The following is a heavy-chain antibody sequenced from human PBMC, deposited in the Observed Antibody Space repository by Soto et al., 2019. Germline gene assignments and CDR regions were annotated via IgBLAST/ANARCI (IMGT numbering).Heavy chain of an antibody. D-gene: IGHD6-19*01. CDR2: ISGSGGST. CDR1: GFTFSSYA. Sequence: EVQLLESGGGLVQPGGSLRLSCAASGFTFSSYAMSWVRQAPGKGLEWVSVISGSGGSTYYSDSVKGRFTISRDNSKNTRYLQMISLRDENTAVDYCAKDKVEQWQVLGGCDISCEWTMVTVSS. J-gene: IGHJ3*02. V-gene: IGHV3-23*01. CDR3: AKDKVEQWQVLGGCDI.